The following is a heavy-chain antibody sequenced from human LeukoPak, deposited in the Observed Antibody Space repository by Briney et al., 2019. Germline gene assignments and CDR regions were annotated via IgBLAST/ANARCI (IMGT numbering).Heavy chain of an antibody. D-gene: IGHD3-9*01. CDR1: GGTFSSYA. CDR2: IIPIFGTA. V-gene: IGHV1-69*13. J-gene: IGHJ4*02. CDR3: AREYNDILTGYLVDY. Sequence: SVKVSCKASGGTFSSYAISWVRQAPGQGLEWMGGIIPIFGTANYAQKFQGRVTITADESTSTAYMELSSLRSEDTAVYYCAREYNDILTGYLVDYWGQGTLVTVSS.